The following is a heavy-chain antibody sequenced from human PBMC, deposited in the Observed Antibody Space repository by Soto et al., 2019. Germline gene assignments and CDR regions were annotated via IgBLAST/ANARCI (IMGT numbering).Heavy chain of an antibody. D-gene: IGHD3-10*01. CDR1: GGSISGSDYY. J-gene: IGHJ4*02. CDR2: IYESGST. CDR3: ARTRVRAIMRGFDY. Sequence: PSETLSLTCNVSGGSISGSDYYWGWIRQPPGEGLEWIGSIYESGSTYYNPSLKSRVTIFVDTSKNQFSLNLRSVTAADTAVFYCARTRVRAIMRGFDYWGQGTLVTVSS. V-gene: IGHV4-39*01.